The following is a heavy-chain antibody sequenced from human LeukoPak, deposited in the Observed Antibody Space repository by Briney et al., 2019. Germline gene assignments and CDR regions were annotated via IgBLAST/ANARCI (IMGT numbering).Heavy chain of an antibody. V-gene: IGHV4-61*02. CDR2: IYTSGST. D-gene: IGHD3-9*01. Sequence: SETLSLTCTVSGGSISSGSYYWSWIRQPAGKGLEWIGRIYTSGSTNYNPSLKSRVTISVDTSKNQFSLKLSSVTAADTAVYYCARESYDILTGYYMDVWGKGTTVTISS. J-gene: IGHJ6*03. CDR1: GGSISSGSYY. CDR3: ARESYDILTGYYMDV.